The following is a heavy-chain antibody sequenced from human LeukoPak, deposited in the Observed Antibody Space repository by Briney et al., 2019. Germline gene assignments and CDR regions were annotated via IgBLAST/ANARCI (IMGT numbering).Heavy chain of an antibody. D-gene: IGHD6-19*01. CDR3: AKPISGGLAVTADWFAP. V-gene: IGHV3-23*01. CDR1: GFTFSFFA. Sequence: GGSLSLSCEASGFTFSFFAMSWLRQAPGKGLEWVSTINANSGTRSYAASVRGRFTISRDNSKNTLYLQLNTLRADDTAVYYCAKPISGGLAVTADWFAPWGQGTLVVVSS. CDR2: INANSGTR. J-gene: IGHJ5*01.